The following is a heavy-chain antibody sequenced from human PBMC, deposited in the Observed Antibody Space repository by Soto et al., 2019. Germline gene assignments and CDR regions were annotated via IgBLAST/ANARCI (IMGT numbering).Heavy chain of an antibody. D-gene: IGHD4-17*01. V-gene: IGHV4-59*08. Sequence: SETLSLTCTVSGGSVSGYYCSWIRHPPGKGLEWIGCIYYSGSTNYSPSLKSRVTISVDTSKNHFSLKLSSVTAADTAVYYCARQGTGVTTVHFYYWGQGSLVTVSA. CDR1: GGSVSGYY. CDR2: IYYSGST. CDR3: ARQGTGVTTVHFYY. J-gene: IGHJ1*01.